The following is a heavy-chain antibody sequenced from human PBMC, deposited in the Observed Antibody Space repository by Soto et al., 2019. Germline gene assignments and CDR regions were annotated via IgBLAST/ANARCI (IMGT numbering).Heavy chain of an antibody. V-gene: IGHV3-30*18. CDR1: GFPFSDYA. J-gene: IGHJ4*02. D-gene: IGHD6-19*01. CDR2: VSHDGRNT. CDR3: AKGGRQWLVTSDFNY. Sequence: VQLVESGGGVVQPGRSLRLSCAAAGFPFSDYAMHWVRQAPGKGREWVAVVSHDGRNTHYADSVQGRFTISRDSSKNTVSLEMTSLRAEDTAVYYCAKGGRQWLVTSDFNYWGQGALVTVSS.